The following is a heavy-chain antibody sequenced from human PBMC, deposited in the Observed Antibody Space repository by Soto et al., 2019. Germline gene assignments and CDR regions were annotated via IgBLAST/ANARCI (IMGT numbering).Heavy chain of an antibody. V-gene: IGHV1-46*01. D-gene: IGHD3-3*01. CDR2: INPSGST. Sequence: ASVKVSCKASGYTFTSYYMHWVRQAPGQGLEWMGIINPSGSTSYAQKFQGRVTMTRDTSTSTVYMELSSLRSEDTAVYYCARGGEVLRFLEWSQAGAFDIWGQGTMVTVSS. CDR1: GYTFTSYY. CDR3: ARGGEVLRFLEWSQAGAFDI. J-gene: IGHJ3*02.